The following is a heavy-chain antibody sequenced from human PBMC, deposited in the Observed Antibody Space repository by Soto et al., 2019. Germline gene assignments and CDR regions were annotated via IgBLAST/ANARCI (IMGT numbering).Heavy chain of an antibody. CDR1: GYTFTSYY. CDR3: ASGDSSGWYGRAFDI. CDR2: INPSGGST. V-gene: IGHV1-46*03. D-gene: IGHD6-19*01. J-gene: IGHJ3*02. Sequence: QVQLVQSGAEVKKPGASVKVSCKASGYTFTSYYMHWVRQAPGQGLEWMGIINPSGGSTSYAQKSQGRVTMTRDPSTSTVYMELSSLRSEDTAVYYCASGDSSGWYGRAFDIWGQGTMVTVSS.